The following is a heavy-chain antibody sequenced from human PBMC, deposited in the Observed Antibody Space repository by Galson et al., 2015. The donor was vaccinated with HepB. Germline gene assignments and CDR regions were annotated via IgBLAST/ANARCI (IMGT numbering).Heavy chain of an antibody. J-gene: IGHJ4*02. CDR3: ARGRWSGHLFDY. CDR1: GYTFTGYY. CDR2: INPNSGGT. Sequence: SVKVSCKASGYTFTGYYMHWVRQAPGQGLEWMGRINPNSGGTNYAQKFQGRVTMTRDTSISTAYMELSRLRSDDTVVYYCARGRWSGHLFDYWGQGTLVTVSP. V-gene: IGHV1-2*05. D-gene: IGHD3-10*02.